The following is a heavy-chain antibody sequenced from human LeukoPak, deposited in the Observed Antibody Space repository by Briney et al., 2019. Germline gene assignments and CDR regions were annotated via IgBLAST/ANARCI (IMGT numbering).Heavy chain of an antibody. Sequence: KPSETLSLTCTVSGGSISSYYWSWIRQPPGKGLEWIGYIYYSGSTNYNPSLKSRVTISVDTSKNQFSLKLSSVTAADTAVYYCARERLGSHYYDSRGDAFDIWGQGTMVTVSS. CDR1: GGSISSYY. V-gene: IGHV4-59*01. CDR3: ARERLGSHYYDSRGDAFDI. J-gene: IGHJ3*02. D-gene: IGHD3-22*01. CDR2: IYYSGST.